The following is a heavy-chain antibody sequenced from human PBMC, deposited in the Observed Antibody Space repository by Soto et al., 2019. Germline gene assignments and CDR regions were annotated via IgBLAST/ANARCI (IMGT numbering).Heavy chain of an antibody. V-gene: IGHV1-2*04. Sequence: ASVKVSCKASGYSFTDYHIHWVRQAPGQGLEWLGRINPKSGGTSTAQKFQGWVTMTTDTSISTASMELTRLTSDGTAIYYCARGDSTDCSNGVCSFFYNHDMDVWGQGTTVTVAS. CDR2: INPKSGGT. CDR3: ARGDSTDCSNGVCSFFYNHDMDV. CDR1: GYSFTDYH. J-gene: IGHJ6*02. D-gene: IGHD2-8*01.